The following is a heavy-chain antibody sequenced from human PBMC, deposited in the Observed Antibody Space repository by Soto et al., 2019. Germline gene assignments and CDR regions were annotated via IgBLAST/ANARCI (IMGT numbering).Heavy chain of an antibody. CDR2: MNPNSGNT. CDR1: GYTFTSYD. J-gene: IGHJ5*02. D-gene: IGHD3-3*01. V-gene: IGHV1-8*01. CDR3: ARGRPDYDFWSAPGWFDP. Sequence: QVQLVQSGAEVKKPGASVKVSCKASGYTFTSYDINWVRQATGQGLEWMGWMNPNSGNTGYAQKFQGRVTMTRNTSISTAYMELSSLRSEDTAVYYCARGRPDYDFWSAPGWFDPWGQGTLVTVSS.